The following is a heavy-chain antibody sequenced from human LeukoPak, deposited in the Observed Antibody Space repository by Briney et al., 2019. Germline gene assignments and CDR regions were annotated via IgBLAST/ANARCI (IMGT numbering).Heavy chain of an antibody. Sequence: GASVKVSCKASGYTFTSYDINWVRQATGQGLEWMGWMNPNSGNTGYAQKFQGRVTMTRNTSISTAYMELSSLRSEDTAVYYCARSSDCSSTSCYDFDYWGQGTLVTVSS. D-gene: IGHD2-2*01. V-gene: IGHV1-8*01. CDR1: GYTFTSYD. J-gene: IGHJ4*02. CDR3: ARSSDCSSTSCYDFDY. CDR2: MNPNSGNT.